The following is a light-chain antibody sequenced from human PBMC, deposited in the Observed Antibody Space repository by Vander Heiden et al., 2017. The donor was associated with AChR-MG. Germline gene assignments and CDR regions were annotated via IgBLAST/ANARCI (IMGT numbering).Light chain of an antibody. CDR1: QSVSSTY. CDR3: QQYGGSPLT. J-gene: IGKJ4*01. CDR2: GAS. V-gene: IGKV3-20*01. Sequence: DILLTQSPGTLSLSPGERATLSCRASQSVSSTYLAWYQQKPGQAPRLLIYGASNRATGIPDRFSGSGSGTDFTLTISRLEPEDFAVYYCQQYGGSPLTFGGGTKVEIK.